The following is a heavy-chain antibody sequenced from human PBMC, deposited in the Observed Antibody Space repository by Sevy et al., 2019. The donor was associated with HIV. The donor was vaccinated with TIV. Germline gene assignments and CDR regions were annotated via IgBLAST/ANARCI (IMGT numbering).Heavy chain of an antibody. CDR2: INPNSGGT. CDR1: GYTFTGYY. V-gene: IGHV1-2*02. CDR3: ARGGNRYYGMDV. D-gene: IGHD4-4*01. J-gene: IGHJ6*02. Sequence: ASVKVSCKASGYTFTGYYMHWVRQAHGQGLEWMGWINPNSGGTNDAQKFQGRVTMTRDTSISTAYMELSRLRSDDTAVYYCARGGNRYYGMDVWGQGTTVTVSS.